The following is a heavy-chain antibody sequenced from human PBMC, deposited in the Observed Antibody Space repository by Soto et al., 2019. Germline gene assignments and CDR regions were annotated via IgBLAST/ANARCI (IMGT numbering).Heavy chain of an antibody. Sequence: QVQLVQSGAEVKKPGASVKVSCKASGYTFTSYGISWVRQAPGKGLEWMGWISAYNGNTNYAQKLQGRVTMTTDTSTSTAYMELRSLRSDDTAVYYCARDNWGEPNYYYYGMDVWGHGTTVTVSS. J-gene: IGHJ6*02. CDR3: ARDNWGEPNYYYYGMDV. V-gene: IGHV1-18*01. CDR1: GYTFTSYG. D-gene: IGHD7-27*01. CDR2: ISAYNGNT.